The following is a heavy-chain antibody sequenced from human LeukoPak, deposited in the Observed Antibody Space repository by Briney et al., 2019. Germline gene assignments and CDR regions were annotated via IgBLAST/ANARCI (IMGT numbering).Heavy chain of an antibody. CDR1: GFTFSSYG. D-gene: IGHD3-10*01. J-gene: IGHJ4*02. CDR2: IRYDGSNK. V-gene: IGHV3-30*02. Sequence: GGSLRLSCAASGFTFSSYGMHWVRQAPGKGLEWVAFIRYDGSNKYYGDSVKGRFTISRDNSKNKLYLHVNSLRPEDTAVYYCARVTYGSGTYGAFDYWGQGTLVTVSS. CDR3: ARVTYGSGTYGAFDY.